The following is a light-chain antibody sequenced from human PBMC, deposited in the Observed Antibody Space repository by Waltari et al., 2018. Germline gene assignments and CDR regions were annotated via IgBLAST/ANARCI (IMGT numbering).Light chain of an antibody. CDR3: QHYGTSPPLT. CDR2: GAS. CDR1: QTFSSSY. J-gene: IGKJ4*01. Sequence: EIVLTQSPGTLSLSPGERATLSCRASQTFSSSYLAWYQQRPGQAPRRLIYGASTRAAGCPVRFSGSGSGTDFTLTISRLEPEDFAVYFCQHYGTSPPLTFGGGTKVEIK. V-gene: IGKV3-20*01.